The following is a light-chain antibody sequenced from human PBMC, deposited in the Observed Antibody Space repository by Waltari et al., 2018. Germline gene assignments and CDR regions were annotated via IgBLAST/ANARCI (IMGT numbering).Light chain of an antibody. Sequence: DIVLTQSPLSLPVTPGEPASISCRSSQSLLHSNGYYYLDWYLQKPGTSPPVLIYLGSNRASGVPDRFSGSGSGTDFTLKISRVEADDVGVYYCMQPLQTPWTFGQGTKVEIK. CDR1: QSLLHSNGYYY. CDR3: MQPLQTPWT. J-gene: IGKJ1*01. CDR2: LGS. V-gene: IGKV2-28*01.